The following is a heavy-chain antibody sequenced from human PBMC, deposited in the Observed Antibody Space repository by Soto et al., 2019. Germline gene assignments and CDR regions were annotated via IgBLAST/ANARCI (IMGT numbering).Heavy chain of an antibody. D-gene: IGHD1-7*01. CDR3: AKDGGETGTLDY. CDR2: ISGSGGST. J-gene: IGHJ4*02. CDR1: XXXFSSYA. V-gene: IGHV3-23*01. Sequence: EVQLLESGGGLVQPGGSLRLSCAAXXXXFSSYAMSWVRQAPGKGLEWVSAISGSGGSTYYADSVKGRFTISRDNSKNTLYLQMNSLRAEDTAVYYCAKDGGETGTLDYWGQGTLVTVSS.